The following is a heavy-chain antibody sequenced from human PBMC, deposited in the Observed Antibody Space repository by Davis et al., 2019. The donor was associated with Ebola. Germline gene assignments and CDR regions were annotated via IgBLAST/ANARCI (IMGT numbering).Heavy chain of an antibody. CDR1: GGSISSYY. CDR2: IYYSGST. V-gene: IGHV4-59*01. D-gene: IGHD3-10*01. J-gene: IGHJ6*02. Sequence: SETLSLTCTVSGGSISSYYWSWIRQPPGKGLEWIGYIYYSGSTNYNPSLKSRLTISVDTSNKQFSLNLTSVTAADTAVYYCAREQWFGEFYGMDVWGQGTTVTVSS. CDR3: AREQWFGEFYGMDV.